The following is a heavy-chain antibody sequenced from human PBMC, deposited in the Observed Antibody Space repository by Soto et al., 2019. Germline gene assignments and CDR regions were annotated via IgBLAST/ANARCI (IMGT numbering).Heavy chain of an antibody. CDR2: IRSKAYGGTT. D-gene: IGHD6-19*01. Sequence: GGSLRLSCTASGFTFGDYAMSWFRQAPGKGLEWVGFIRSKAYGGTTEYAASVKGRFTISRDDSKSIAYLQMNSLKTEDTAVYYCTTRLAVAGTWGMDVWGQGTTVTVSS. CDR3: TTRLAVAGTWGMDV. CDR1: GFTFGDYA. V-gene: IGHV3-49*03. J-gene: IGHJ6*02.